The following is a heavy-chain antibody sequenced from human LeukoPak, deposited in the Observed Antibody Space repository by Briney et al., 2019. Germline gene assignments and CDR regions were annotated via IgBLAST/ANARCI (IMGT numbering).Heavy chain of an antibody. Sequence: ASVKVSCKASGYTFTSYAMNWLRQAPGQGLEWMGIINPSGGSTSYAQKFQGRVTMTRDTSTSTVYMELSSLRSEDTAVYYCARGMTTVVTPDWYFDLWGRGILVTVSS. J-gene: IGHJ2*01. CDR1: GYTFTSYA. D-gene: IGHD4-23*01. CDR3: ARGMTTVVTPDWYFDL. CDR2: INPSGGST. V-gene: IGHV1-46*01.